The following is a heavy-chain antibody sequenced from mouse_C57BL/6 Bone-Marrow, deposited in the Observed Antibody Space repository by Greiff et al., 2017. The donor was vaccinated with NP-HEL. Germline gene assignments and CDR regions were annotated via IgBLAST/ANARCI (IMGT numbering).Heavy chain of an antibody. D-gene: IGHD1-1*01. CDR3: ARDGGGSSPSWFAY. J-gene: IGHJ3*01. V-gene: IGHV3-6*01. Sequence: VQLKESGPGLVKPSQSLSLTCSVTGYSITSGYYWNWIRQFPGNKLEWMGYISYDGSNNYNPSLKNRISITRDTSKNQFFLKLNSVTTEDTATYYCARDGGGSSPSWFAYWGQGTLVTVSA. CDR1: GYSITSGYY. CDR2: ISYDGSN.